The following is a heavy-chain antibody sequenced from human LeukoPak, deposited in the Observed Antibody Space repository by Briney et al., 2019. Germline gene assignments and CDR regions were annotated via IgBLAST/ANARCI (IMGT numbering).Heavy chain of an antibody. V-gene: IGHV4-39*07. Sequence: PSETLSLTCTVSGGSISSSSYYWGWIRQPPGKGLEWIGSIYYSGSTYYNPSLKSRVTISVDTSKNQFSLKLSSVTAADTAVYYCAGVPYVWGSYRYTGWGQGTLVTVSS. D-gene: IGHD3-16*02. J-gene: IGHJ4*02. CDR3: AGVPYVWGSYRYTG. CDR1: GGSISSSSYY. CDR2: IYYSGST.